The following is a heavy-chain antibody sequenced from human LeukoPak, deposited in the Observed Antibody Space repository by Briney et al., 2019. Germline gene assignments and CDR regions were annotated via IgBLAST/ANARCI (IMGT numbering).Heavy chain of an antibody. CDR2: ISSSSSYI. CDR1: GFTFSSYS. Sequence: GGSLRLSCAASGFTFSSYSMNWVRQAPGKGLEWVSSISSSSSYIYYADSVKGRFTISRDNAKNSLYLQMNSLRAEDTAVNYCARVSSGWTELDYWGQGTLVTVSS. D-gene: IGHD6-19*01. V-gene: IGHV3-21*01. J-gene: IGHJ4*02. CDR3: ARVSSGWTELDY.